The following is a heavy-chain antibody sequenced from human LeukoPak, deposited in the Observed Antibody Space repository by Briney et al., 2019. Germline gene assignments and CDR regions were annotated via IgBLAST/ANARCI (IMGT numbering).Heavy chain of an antibody. CDR3: ARGPHWVTGDYDAFDI. V-gene: IGHV3-64*01. J-gene: IGHJ3*02. D-gene: IGHD4-17*01. CDR2: ISSNGGST. Sequence: GGSLRLSCAASGFTFSSYAMHWVRQAPGKGLEYVSAISSNGGSTYYANSVKGRFTISRDNSKNTLYLQMGSLRAEDMAVYYCARGPHWVTGDYDAFDIWGQGTMVTVSS. CDR1: GFTFSSYA.